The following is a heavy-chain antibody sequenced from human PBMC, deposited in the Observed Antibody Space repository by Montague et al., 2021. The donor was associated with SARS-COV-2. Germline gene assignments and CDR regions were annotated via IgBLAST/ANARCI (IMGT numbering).Heavy chain of an antibody. J-gene: IGHJ4*02. CDR2: IHYSGST. V-gene: IGHV4-59*12. CDR1: GGSLSSFY. Sequence: SETLSLTCSVSGGSLSSFYWSWIRQPPGKGLEYIGYIHYSGSTNFSPSLNSRVSISLDTSKNQFSLRSTSVTAADTAIYYCARKGSGRSDLAYWGQGTLVTVSS. CDR3: ARKGSGRSDLAY. D-gene: IGHD1-26*01.